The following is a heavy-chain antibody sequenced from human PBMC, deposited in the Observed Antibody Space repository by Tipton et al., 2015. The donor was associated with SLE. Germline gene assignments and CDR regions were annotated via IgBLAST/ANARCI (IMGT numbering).Heavy chain of an antibody. Sequence: TLSLTCAVSGGSFSGYYWNWIRQPPGKGLEWIGEINHSGSTNYNPSLKSRVTISVDRSKNQFSLKLSSVTAADTAVYYCASGGSGWYFYWGQGTLVTVSS. CDR2: INHSGST. J-gene: IGHJ4*02. CDR3: ASGGSGWYFY. D-gene: IGHD6-19*01. V-gene: IGHV4-34*01. CDR1: GGSFSGYY.